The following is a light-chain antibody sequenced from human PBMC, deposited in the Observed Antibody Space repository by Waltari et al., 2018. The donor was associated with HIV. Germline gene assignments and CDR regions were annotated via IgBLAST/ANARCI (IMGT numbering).Light chain of an antibody. Sequence: YVLTQPPSVSVAPGSTATITCGGGQIEDKIVHWYRQRPGQAPTLVIYDNVKRPAERPERFSGSNSGDTATLAISRVETGDEADFYCQVWDKENDHECVFFGGGTQLVVL. V-gene: IGLV3-21*02. CDR1: QIEDKI. CDR3: QVWDKENDHECVF. CDR2: DNV. J-gene: IGLJ2*01.